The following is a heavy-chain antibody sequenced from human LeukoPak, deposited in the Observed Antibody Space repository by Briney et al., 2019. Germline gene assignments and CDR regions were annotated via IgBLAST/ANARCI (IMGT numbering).Heavy chain of an antibody. CDR2: ITSSNSI. CDR1: GFTFTYYT. J-gene: IGHJ4*02. D-gene: IGHD2-2*01. Sequence: GGSLRLSCAASGFTFTYYTINWVRQAPRKGLEWVSSITSSNSIYYADSVKGRFTISRDNAKNSLYLQMNSLRAEDTAVYYCASHIVVSHFDYWGQGTLVTVSS. CDR3: ASHIVVSHFDY. V-gene: IGHV3-69-1*01.